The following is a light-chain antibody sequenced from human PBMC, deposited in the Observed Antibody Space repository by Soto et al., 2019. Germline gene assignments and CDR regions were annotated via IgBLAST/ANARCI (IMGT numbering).Light chain of an antibody. CDR3: AAWDDSLNGVI. CDR2: TNN. V-gene: IGLV1-44*01. J-gene: IGLJ2*01. CDR1: TSNIGSNT. Sequence: QLVLTQPPSASETPGQRVTISCSGSTSNIGSNTVNWYQHLPGTAPKLLIYTNNQRPSGVPDRFSGSKSGTSASLAISGLQSEDEADYYCAAWDDSLNGVIFGGGTKLTVL.